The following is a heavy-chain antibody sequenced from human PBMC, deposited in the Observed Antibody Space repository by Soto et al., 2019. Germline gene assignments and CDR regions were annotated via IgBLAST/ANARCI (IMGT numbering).Heavy chain of an antibody. CDR2: ISYGGGTT. CDR1: EFTFSNYA. J-gene: IGHJ4*02. D-gene: IGHD3-22*01. V-gene: IGHV3-23*01. CDR3: AKNPGYYYDSTGYHFDY. Sequence: PGGSLRLSCAASEFTFSNYAMSWVRQAPGKGLEWVSAISYGGGTTYYADSVKGRFTISRDNSKNTLYLQMNSLRAEDTALYYFAKNPGYYYDSTGYHFDYWGQGTLVTVSS.